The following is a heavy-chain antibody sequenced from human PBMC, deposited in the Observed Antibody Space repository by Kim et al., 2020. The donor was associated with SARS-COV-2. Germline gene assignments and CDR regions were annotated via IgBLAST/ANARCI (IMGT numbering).Heavy chain of an antibody. CDR3: AKLPAGYYDSSGYLSISYWYFDL. D-gene: IGHD3-22*01. J-gene: IGHJ2*01. V-gene: IGHV3-23*01. CDR1: GFTFSSYA. CDR2: ISGSGGST. Sequence: GGSLRLSCAASGFTFSSYAMSWVRQAPGKGLEWVSAISGSGGSTYYADSVKGRFTISRDNSKNTLYLQMNSLRAEDTAVYYCAKLPAGYYDSSGYLSISYWYFDLWGRGTLVTVSS.